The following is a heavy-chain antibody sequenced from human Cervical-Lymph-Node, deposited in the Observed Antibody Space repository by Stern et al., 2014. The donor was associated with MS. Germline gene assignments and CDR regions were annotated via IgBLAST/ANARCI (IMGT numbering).Heavy chain of an antibody. CDR3: ARDDRGSSWYRFDF. D-gene: IGHD6-13*01. J-gene: IGHJ4*02. V-gene: IGHV4-31*03. CDR1: GGSISPDGYY. CDR2: IYYSGST. Sequence: QLQLQESGPGVAKPSPTLSLTCTVSGGSISPDGYYWTWIRQHPGKGLEWIGYIYYSGSTFYNPSLKSRVTMSLDTSKNQFSLNLSSVTAADTAIYYCARDDRGSSWYRFDFWGQGTLVTVSS.